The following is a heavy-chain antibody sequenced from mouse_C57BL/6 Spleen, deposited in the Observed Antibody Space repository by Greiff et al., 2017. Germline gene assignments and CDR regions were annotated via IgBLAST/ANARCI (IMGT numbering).Heavy chain of an antibody. D-gene: IGHD1-1*01. V-gene: IGHV1-64*01. CDR2: IHPNSGST. CDR1: GYTFTSYW. J-gene: IGHJ2*01. Sequence: QVQLKEPGAELVKPGASVKLSCKASGYTFTSYWMHWVKQRPGQGLEWIGMIHPNSGSTNYNEKFKSKATLTVDKSSSTAYMQLSSLTSEDSAVYYCARDTTVDFDYWGQGTTLTVSS. CDR3: ARDTTVDFDY.